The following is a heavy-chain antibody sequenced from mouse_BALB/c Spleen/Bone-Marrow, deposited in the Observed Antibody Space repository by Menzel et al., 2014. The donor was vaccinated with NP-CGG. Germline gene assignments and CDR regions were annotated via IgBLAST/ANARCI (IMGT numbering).Heavy chain of an antibody. J-gene: IGHJ3*01. Sequence: VQLQPSGAELAKPGASVKMSCKASGYTFTSYWMHWVKQRPGQGLEWIGYINPSTGYTEYNQKFKDKATLTAVKSSTTAYMQLRSLTSEDSAVYYCARDDYDAIAYWGQGTLVTVSA. D-gene: IGHD2-4*01. CDR2: INPSTGYT. CDR1: GYTFTSYW. V-gene: IGHV1-7*01. CDR3: ARDDYDAIAY.